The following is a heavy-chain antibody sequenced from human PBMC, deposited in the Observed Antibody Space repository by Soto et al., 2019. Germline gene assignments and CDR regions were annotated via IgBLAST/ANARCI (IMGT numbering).Heavy chain of an antibody. D-gene: IGHD4-17*01. Sequence: GGSLRLSCAASGFMFSAYWMSWVRQAPGKGLEWVANIHGDGGKIYYVDSVKGRFTISRDNAKRSLYLQMKSLRAEDTAVYYCAKDSTVTNYYYYGMDVWGQGTTVTVSS. CDR3: AKDSTVTNYYYYGMDV. V-gene: IGHV3-7*01. CDR1: GFMFSAYW. J-gene: IGHJ6*02. CDR2: IHGDGGKI.